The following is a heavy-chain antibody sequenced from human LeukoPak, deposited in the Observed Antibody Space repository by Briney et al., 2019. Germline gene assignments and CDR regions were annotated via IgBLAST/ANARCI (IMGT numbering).Heavy chain of an antibody. CDR3: ARDVGRVATFNWFDP. Sequence: GGSLRLSCAASGFTFSGYWISWVRQTPEKGLEWVANIKQDGYEKYYVDSVKGRFTISRDNAKNSLDLQMNSLRAEDTAVYYCARDVGRVATFNWFDPWGQGALVTVSS. D-gene: IGHD5-12*01. J-gene: IGHJ5*02. V-gene: IGHV3-7*01. CDR2: IKQDGYEK. CDR1: GFTFSGYW.